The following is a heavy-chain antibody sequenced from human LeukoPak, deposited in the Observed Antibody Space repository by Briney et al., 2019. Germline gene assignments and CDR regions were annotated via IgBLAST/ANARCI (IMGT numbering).Heavy chain of an antibody. CDR1: GGTFSSYG. CDR2: IIPMFGTT. J-gene: IGHJ5*02. CDR3: ARGGITGTFWQGPKQRNWFDP. Sequence: ASVKVSCKASGGTFSSYGISWVRQAPGQGLEWMGGIIPMFGTTNYAQTFQGRVTITADKSTSTANMELSSLRSEDSAVYYCARGGITGTFWQGPKQRNWFDPWGHGTLVTVSS. V-gene: IGHV1-69*06. D-gene: IGHD1-7*01.